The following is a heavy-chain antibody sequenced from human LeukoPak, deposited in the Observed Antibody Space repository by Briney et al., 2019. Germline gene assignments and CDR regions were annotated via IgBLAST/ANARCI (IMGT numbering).Heavy chain of an antibody. Sequence: ASVKVSCKASGYTFTGYFMHWMRQAPGQGLEWMAWINPNSGATNYAPKFQGRVTMTRDTSISTAYMELSRLRSDDTAVYYCARDDRDVVATLNDWGQGTLVTVSS. CDR3: ARDDRDVVATLND. D-gene: IGHD5-12*01. J-gene: IGHJ4*02. CDR2: INPNSGAT. V-gene: IGHV1-2*02. CDR1: GYTFTGYF.